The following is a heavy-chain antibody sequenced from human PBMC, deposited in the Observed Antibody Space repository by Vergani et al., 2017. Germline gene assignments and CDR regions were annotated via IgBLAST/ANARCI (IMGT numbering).Heavy chain of an antibody. Sequence: QVPLVESGGGVVQPGGSLRLSCAASGFTFNIYGMHWVRQAPGKGLEWVAFIRYDGSDKDYADSVKGRFTISRDNSMNTLYLQMHILRADDTAVYYCAKELTTVTIPNYFDYWGQGTLVTVSS. CDR2: IRYDGSDK. CDR1: GFTFNIYG. V-gene: IGHV3-30*02. D-gene: IGHD4-17*01. CDR3: AKELTTVTIPNYFDY. J-gene: IGHJ4*02.